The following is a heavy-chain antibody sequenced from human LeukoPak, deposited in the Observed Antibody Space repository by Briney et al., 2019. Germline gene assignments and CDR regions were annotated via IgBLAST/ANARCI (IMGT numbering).Heavy chain of an antibody. D-gene: IGHD3-10*01. J-gene: IGHJ6*02. CDR2: LSDNGGAYT. Sequence: GGSLRLSCAASGFTFSNYAMSWFRQAPGKGLEWVSDLSDNGGAYTNYVGSVKGRFTISRDNAKNSLYLQMNSLRAEDTAVYYCAREARGVIKAKGDVWGQGTTVTVSS. CDR1: GFTFSNYA. V-gene: IGHV3-23*01. CDR3: AREARGVIKAKGDV.